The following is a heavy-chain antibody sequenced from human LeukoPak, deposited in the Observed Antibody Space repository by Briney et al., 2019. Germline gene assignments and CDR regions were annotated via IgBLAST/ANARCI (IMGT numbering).Heavy chain of an antibody. D-gene: IGHD3-22*01. J-gene: IGHJ3*02. CDR3: ARYDSSGYYSLGAFDI. Sequence: SSETLSLTCTVSGGSISSYYWSWIRQPPGKGLEWIGYIYYSGSTNYNPSLKSRVTISVDTSKNQFSLKLSSVTAADTAVYYCARYDSSGYYSLGAFDIWGQGTMVTVSS. CDR1: GGSISSYY. CDR2: IYYSGST. V-gene: IGHV4-59*01.